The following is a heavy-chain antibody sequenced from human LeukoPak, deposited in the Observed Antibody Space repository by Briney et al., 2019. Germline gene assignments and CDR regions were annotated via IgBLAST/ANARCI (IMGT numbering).Heavy chain of an antibody. CDR2: INHSGST. J-gene: IGHJ6*02. D-gene: IGHD6-19*01. CDR1: GESFSGYY. V-gene: IGHV4-34*01. CDR3: AGSSGWYGGYGMDV. Sequence: SETLSLTCAVYGESFSGYYWSWIRQPPGKGLEWIGEINHSGSTNYNPSLKSRVTISVDTSKNQFSLKLSSVTAADTAVYYCAGSSGWYGGYGMDVWGQGTTVTVSS.